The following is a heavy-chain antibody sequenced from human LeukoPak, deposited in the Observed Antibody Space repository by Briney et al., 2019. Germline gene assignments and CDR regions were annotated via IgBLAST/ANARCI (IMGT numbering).Heavy chain of an antibody. CDR1: GFTFDDYA. Sequence: PGRSLRLSCAASGFTFDDYAMHWVRQAPGKGLEWVSSISSSSSYIYYADSVKGRFTISRDNAKNSLYLQMNSLRAEDTAVYYCARDPVVYSSSWYIDYWGQGTLVTVSS. CDR3: ARDPVVYSSSWYIDY. D-gene: IGHD6-13*01. J-gene: IGHJ4*02. V-gene: IGHV3-21*01. CDR2: ISSSSSYI.